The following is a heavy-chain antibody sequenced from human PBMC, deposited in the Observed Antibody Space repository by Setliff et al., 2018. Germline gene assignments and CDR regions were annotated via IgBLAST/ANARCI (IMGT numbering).Heavy chain of an antibody. V-gene: IGHV4-61*09. CDR1: GGSISSGSYY. CDR2: FYTSGIT. J-gene: IGHJ4*02. D-gene: IGHD3-22*01. CDR3: ARHRRDSSGNYFVGLYYFDY. Sequence: SETLSLTCTVSGGSISSGSYYWTWIRQPAGKGLEWIGHFYTSGITRYNPSLKSRVTISVDTSKSQFSLRLSSLTAADTAVYYCARHRRDSSGNYFVGLYYFDYWGQGTPVTVSS.